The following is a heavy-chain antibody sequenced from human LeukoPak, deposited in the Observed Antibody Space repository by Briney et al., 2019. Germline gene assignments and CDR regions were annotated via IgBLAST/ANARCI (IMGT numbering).Heavy chain of an antibody. V-gene: IGHV4-39*07. CDR2: IDHSGST. CDR3: ARVGGYSGSFPFDY. J-gene: IGHJ4*02. Sequence: SETLSLTCAVSGGSISSSSYYWGWIRQPPGKGLERIGSIDHSGSTYYNPSLKSRVAISVDTSKNQFSLKLSSVTAADTAMYYCARVGGYSGSFPFDYWGQGTLVTVSS. D-gene: IGHD1-26*01. CDR1: GGSISSSSYY.